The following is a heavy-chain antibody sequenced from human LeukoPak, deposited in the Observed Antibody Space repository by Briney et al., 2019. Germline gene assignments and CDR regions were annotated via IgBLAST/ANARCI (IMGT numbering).Heavy chain of an antibody. D-gene: IGHD6-13*01. Sequence: SETLSLTCTVSGGSISSYYWSWIRQPPGKGLEWIGYIYDSGSTNYNPSLKSRVTISVDTSKNQFSLQLNSVTPEDTAVYYCARVSSSWWREIDAFDIWGQGTMVTVSS. J-gene: IGHJ3*02. CDR2: IYDSGST. CDR3: ARVSSSWWREIDAFDI. CDR1: GGSISSYY. V-gene: IGHV4-59*12.